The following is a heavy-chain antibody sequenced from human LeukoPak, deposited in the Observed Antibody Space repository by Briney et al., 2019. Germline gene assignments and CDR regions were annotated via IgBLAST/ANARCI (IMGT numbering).Heavy chain of an antibody. V-gene: IGHV3-23*01. D-gene: IGHD5-18*01. CDR2: ISGSGGST. J-gene: IGHJ4*02. Sequence: GGSLRLSCAASGFTFSSYAMSWVHQAPGKGLEWVSAISGSGGSTYYADSVKGRFTISRDNSKNTLYLQMNSLRAEDTAVYYCAKGRYSYGSFDYWGQGTLVTVSS. CDR1: GFTFSSYA. CDR3: AKGRYSYGSFDY.